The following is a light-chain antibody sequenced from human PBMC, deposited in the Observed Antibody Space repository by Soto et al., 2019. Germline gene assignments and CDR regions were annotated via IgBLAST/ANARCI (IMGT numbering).Light chain of an antibody. CDR2: DAS. CDR1: HSISSY. Sequence: EIPMTQSPAPLSASVGDRVTTTCRASHSISSYLNWYQQKPGKAPNLLNYDASSVKSSLQSRFSGSGSGTEFPLTIRSLQPDDFATYYCKQSYRTGTCGQGTKVDIK. CDR3: KQSYRTGT. V-gene: IGKV1-39*01. J-gene: IGKJ1*01.